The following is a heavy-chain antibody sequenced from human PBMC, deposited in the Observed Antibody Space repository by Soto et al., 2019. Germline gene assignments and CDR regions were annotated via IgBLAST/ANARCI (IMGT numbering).Heavy chain of an antibody. CDR3: ARDRGNIAVAGYDAFDI. Sequence: ASVKVSCKASGYTFTCYAMHWARQAPGQRLEWMGWINAGNGNTKYSQKFQGRVTITRDTSASTAYMELSSLRSEDTAVYYCARDRGNIAVAGYDAFDIWGQGTMVTVS. CDR2: INAGNGNT. CDR1: GYTFTCYA. V-gene: IGHV1-3*01. J-gene: IGHJ3*02. D-gene: IGHD6-19*01.